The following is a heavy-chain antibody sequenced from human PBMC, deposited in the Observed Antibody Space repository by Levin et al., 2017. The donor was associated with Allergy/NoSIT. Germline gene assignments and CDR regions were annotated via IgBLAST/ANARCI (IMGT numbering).Heavy chain of an antibody. CDR2: IWYDGSNK. Sequence: PGGSLRLSCAASGFTFSSYGMHWVRQAPGKGLEWVAVIWYDGSNKYYADSVKGRFTISRDNSKNTLYLQMNSLRAEDTAVYYCARDGSGYDRIFDYWGQGTLVTVSS. CDR1: GFTFSSYG. D-gene: IGHD5-12*01. J-gene: IGHJ4*02. V-gene: IGHV3-33*01. CDR3: ARDGSGYDRIFDY.